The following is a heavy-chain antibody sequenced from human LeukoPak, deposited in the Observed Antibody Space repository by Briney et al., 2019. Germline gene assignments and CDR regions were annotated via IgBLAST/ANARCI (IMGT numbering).Heavy chain of an antibody. CDR2: IKQDGSEK. J-gene: IGHJ4*02. D-gene: IGHD3-9*01. Sequence: PGGSLRLSCAASGFTFSSDWMTWVRQAPGKGLEWVANIKQDGSEKYYVDSVKGRFTISRDNAKNSLYLQMNSLRAEDTAVYYCARDYPNVLRYFDWGQGTLVTVSS. V-gene: IGHV3-7*01. CDR1: GFTFSSDW. CDR3: ARDYPNVLRYFD.